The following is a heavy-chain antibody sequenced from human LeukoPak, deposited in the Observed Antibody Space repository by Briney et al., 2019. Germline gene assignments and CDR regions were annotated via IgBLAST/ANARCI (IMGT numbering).Heavy chain of an antibody. D-gene: IGHD6-13*01. J-gene: IGHJ4*02. CDR2: ISGNGGRT. CDR1: GFTFDDYA. CDR3: AKTLTSRWSESPGY. Sequence: GGSLRLSCAASGFTFDDYAMHWVRQAPGKGLEWVSVISGNGGRTYYADSVKGRFTISRDNSNNSLYLQMNSLRTEDTALYYCAKTLTSRWSESPGYWGQGTLVSVSS. V-gene: IGHV3-43*02.